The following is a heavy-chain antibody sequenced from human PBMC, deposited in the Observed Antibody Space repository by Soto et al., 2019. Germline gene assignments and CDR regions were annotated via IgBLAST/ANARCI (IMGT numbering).Heavy chain of an antibody. CDR1: GFTFSDSW. CDR2: IKPDESEK. CDR3: VRGGSNYAS. J-gene: IGHJ5*02. Sequence: GGSLRLSCTASGFTFSDSWMTWVRQAPGKGLEWVARIKPDESEKKYADSVKGRFSISRDNAKNSMYLQMDSLRGEDTAVYYCVRGGSNYASWGQGTLVTV. D-gene: IGHD4-4*01. V-gene: IGHV3-7*01.